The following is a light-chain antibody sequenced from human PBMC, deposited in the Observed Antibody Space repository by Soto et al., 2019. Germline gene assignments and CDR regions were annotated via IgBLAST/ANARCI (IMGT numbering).Light chain of an antibody. V-gene: IGKV1-5*01. Sequence: RMTQSPSTLSASLGDRVTITCQASQSISNWLAWYQQKPGKAPKLLIYDASSLESGVPSRFSGSGSGTEFTLTISSLQPDDFATYYCQQYDTYGTFGQGTKVDI. CDR1: QSISNW. CDR3: QQYDTYGT. CDR2: DAS. J-gene: IGKJ1*01.